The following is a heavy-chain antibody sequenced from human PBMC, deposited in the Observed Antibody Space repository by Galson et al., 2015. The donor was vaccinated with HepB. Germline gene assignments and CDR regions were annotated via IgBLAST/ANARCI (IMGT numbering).Heavy chain of an antibody. D-gene: IGHD5-24*01. J-gene: IGHJ4*02. CDR1: GFSLCTSGMC. Sequence: PALVKPTQTLTLTCTFSGFSLCTSGMCVSWIRQPPGKALEWLARIDWDDDKYYSTSLKTRLTISKDTSKNQVVLTMTNMDPVDTATYYCARIQEMAAYFGYWGQGTLVTVSS. CDR2: IDWDDDK. CDR3: ARIQEMAAYFGY. V-gene: IGHV2-70*11.